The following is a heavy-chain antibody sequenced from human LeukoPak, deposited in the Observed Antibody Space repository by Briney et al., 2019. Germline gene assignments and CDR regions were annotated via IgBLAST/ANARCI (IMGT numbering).Heavy chain of an antibody. V-gene: IGHV3-21*01. CDR1: GFTFSSYS. CDR2: ISSSSYI. D-gene: IGHD1-26*01. Sequence: GGSLRLSCAASGFTFSSYSMNWVRQAPGKGLEWVSSISSSSYIYYADSVKGRFTISRDNAKNSLYLQMNSLRAEDTAVYYCAREGGIVGAASGYWGQGTLVTVSS. J-gene: IGHJ4*02. CDR3: AREGGIVGAASGY.